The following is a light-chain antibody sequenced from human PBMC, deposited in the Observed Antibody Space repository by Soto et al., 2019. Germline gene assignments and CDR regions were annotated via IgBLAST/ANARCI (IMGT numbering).Light chain of an antibody. J-gene: IGLJ2*01. CDR3: SSYTSSSTLG. CDR2: DVS. CDR1: SSDVGGYNY. V-gene: IGLV2-14*01. Sequence: QSVLTQPASVSGSPGQSITISCTGTSSDVGGYNYVSWYQQHPGKAPELMIYDVSNRPSGVSNRFSGSKSGNTASLTISGLQAEDEADYYCSSYTSSSTLGFGGGTKLTVL.